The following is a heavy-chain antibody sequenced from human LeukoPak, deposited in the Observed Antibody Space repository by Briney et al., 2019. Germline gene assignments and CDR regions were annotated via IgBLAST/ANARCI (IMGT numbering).Heavy chain of an antibody. V-gene: IGHV3-7*01. D-gene: IGHD5-18*01. J-gene: IGHJ4*02. CDR1: GLTLSSSW. CDR3: ARDLAYSRLDY. CDR2: INREGSEK. Sequence: QAGGSLRLSCAVSGLTLSSSWMDWVRQAPGKGLEWVASINREGSEKYSADSVKGRFTISRDNAKDSLYLQMDSLRVEDTAFYYCARDLAYSRLDYWGQGMLVTVSS.